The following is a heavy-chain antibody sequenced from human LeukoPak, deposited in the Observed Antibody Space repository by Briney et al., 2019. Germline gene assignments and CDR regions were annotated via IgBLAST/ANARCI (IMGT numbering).Heavy chain of an antibody. J-gene: IGHJ4*02. CDR2: INPSGGST. D-gene: IGHD6-19*01. V-gene: IGHV1-46*01. CDR3: ASYLSGWPMKY. Sequence: GASVKVSCKASGYTFTSYYMHWVRQAPGQGLEWMGIINPSGGSTNYAQKFQGRVTMTRDMSTSTVYMELSSLRYADTAVYYCASYLSGWPMKYWGQGALVTVSS. CDR1: GYTFTSYY.